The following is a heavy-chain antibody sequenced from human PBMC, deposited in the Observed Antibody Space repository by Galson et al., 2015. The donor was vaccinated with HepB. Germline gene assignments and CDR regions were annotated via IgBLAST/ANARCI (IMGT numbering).Heavy chain of an antibody. CDR2: ISGSGGST. CDR1: GFTFSSYA. Sequence: SLRLSCAASGFTFSSYAMSWVRQAPGKGLEWVSAISGSGGSTYYADSVKGRFTISRDNSKNTLCLQMNSLRAEDTAVYYCALRAGYSSSWYYFDYWGQGTLVTVSS. J-gene: IGHJ4*02. V-gene: IGHV3-23*01. D-gene: IGHD6-13*01. CDR3: ALRAGYSSSWYYFDY.